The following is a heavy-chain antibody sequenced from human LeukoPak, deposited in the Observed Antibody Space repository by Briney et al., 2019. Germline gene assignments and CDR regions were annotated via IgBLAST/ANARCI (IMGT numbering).Heavy chain of an antibody. Sequence: PGGSLRLSCVDSGSIISNNVMGWVRQAPGKGLEWVSTINVGGEATHYAESVKGRFTISRDSSKNTLYLQMNSLRAEDTAVYYCAKKERSDPFDPWGQGTLVTVSS. CDR3: AKKERSDPFDP. CDR2: INVGGEAT. V-gene: IGHV3-23*01. J-gene: IGHJ5*02. CDR1: GSIISNNV.